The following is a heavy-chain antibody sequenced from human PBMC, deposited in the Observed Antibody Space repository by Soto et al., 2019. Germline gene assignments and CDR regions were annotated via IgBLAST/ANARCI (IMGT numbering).Heavy chain of an antibody. J-gene: IGHJ5*02. CDR1: GGSISGYY. CDR3: ASDPPGMMRGNWFDP. Sequence: QVQLQQWGAGLLKPSETLSLTCAVYGGSISGYYWSWIRQPPGKGLEWIGEINHSGSTNYNPSLKSRVTISVDTSKNQFSLKLSSVTAADTAVYYCASDPPGMMRGNWFDPWGQGTLVTVSS. V-gene: IGHV4-34*01. D-gene: IGHD3-16*01. CDR2: INHSGST.